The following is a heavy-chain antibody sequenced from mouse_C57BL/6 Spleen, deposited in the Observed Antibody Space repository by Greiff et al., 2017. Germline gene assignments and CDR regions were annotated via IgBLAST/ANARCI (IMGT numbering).Heavy chain of an antibody. J-gene: IGHJ4*01. V-gene: IGHV2-6*02. CDR3: ARKRLGDYAMDY. Sequence: VQLVQSGPGLVAPSPTLSISCTVSGFSLTSYGVHWVCQPPGKGLEWLVVIWRDGSTTYNSALKSRLSIIKDNSKSQVFLKMSSLQTDDTAMYYGARKRLGDYAMDYWGQGTSVTVSS. CDR2: IWRDGST. D-gene: IGHD3-3*01. CDR1: GFSLTSYG.